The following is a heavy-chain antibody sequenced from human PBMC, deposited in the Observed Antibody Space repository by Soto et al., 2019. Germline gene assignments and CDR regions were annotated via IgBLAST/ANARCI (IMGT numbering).Heavy chain of an antibody. V-gene: IGHV3-30*18. CDR3: AKLAASHMAPRDY. J-gene: IGHJ4*02. Sequence: GGSLRLSCAASGFTFSSYGMHWVRQAPGKGLEWVAVISYDGSNKYYADSVKGRFTISRDNSKNTLYLQMNSLRAEDTAVYYCAKLAASHMAPRDYWGQGTLVTVSS. D-gene: IGHD6-25*01. CDR1: GFTFSSYG. CDR2: ISYDGSNK.